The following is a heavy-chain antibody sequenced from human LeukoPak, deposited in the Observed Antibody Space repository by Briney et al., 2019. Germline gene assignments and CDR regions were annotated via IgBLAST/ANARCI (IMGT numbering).Heavy chain of an antibody. Sequence: GSLRLSCAASGFTFSSYAMGWVRQAPGEGLEWVSDISGSGSSTYYADSVKGRFTISRDNSKNTLFLQMNSLRAEDTAVYYCAKNLGQCTGSDGYNYWGQGTLVTVSS. J-gene: IGHJ4*02. D-gene: IGHD5-24*01. V-gene: IGHV3-23*01. CDR3: AKNLGQCTGSDGYNY. CDR2: ISGSGSST. CDR1: GFTFSSYA.